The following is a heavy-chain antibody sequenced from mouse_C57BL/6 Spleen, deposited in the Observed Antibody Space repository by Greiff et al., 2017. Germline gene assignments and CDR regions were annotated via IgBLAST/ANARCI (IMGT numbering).Heavy chain of an antibody. J-gene: IGHJ3*01. D-gene: IGHD2-4*01. CDR2: IWSGGST. CDR3: ASGGDYDAFAY. V-gene: IGHV2-2*01. Sequence: VKLVESGPGLVQPSQSLSITCTVSGFSLTSYGVHWVRQSPGKGLEWLGVIWSGGSTDYNAAFISRLSISKDNSKSQVFFKMNSLQADDTAIYYCASGGDYDAFAYWGQGTLVTVSA. CDR1: GFSLTSYG.